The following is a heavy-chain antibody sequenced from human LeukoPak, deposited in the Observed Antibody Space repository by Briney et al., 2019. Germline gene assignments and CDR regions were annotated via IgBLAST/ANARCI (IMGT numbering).Heavy chain of an antibody. Sequence: GGSLRLSCAASEFTFSSYEMNWVRQAPGKVLEWVSYISSSGSTIKYRDSVKGRFTISRDNAKNSLYLQMNSLRAEDTAVYYCARDSLRPFDYWGQGTLVTVSS. D-gene: IGHD3-16*01. CDR1: EFTFSSYE. J-gene: IGHJ4*02. V-gene: IGHV3-48*03. CDR3: ARDSLRPFDY. CDR2: ISSSGSTI.